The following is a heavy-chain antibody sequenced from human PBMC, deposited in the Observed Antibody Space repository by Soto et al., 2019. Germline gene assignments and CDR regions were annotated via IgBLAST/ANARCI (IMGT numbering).Heavy chain of an antibody. V-gene: IGHV4-59*08. CDR2: MYYSGST. CDR1: GGSISGHY. Sequence: QVQLQESGPGLVKPSETLSLSCSVSGGSISGHYWSWVRQTPGKGLEWIGYMYYSGSTNYNPSLKSRFTISVYMSKNHFSLRLTSVTAADTAVYYCARGPYYDLISNYFFLDVWGKGPTVTVSS. J-gene: IGHJ6*03. D-gene: IGHD3-16*01. CDR3: ARGPYYDLISNYFFLDV.